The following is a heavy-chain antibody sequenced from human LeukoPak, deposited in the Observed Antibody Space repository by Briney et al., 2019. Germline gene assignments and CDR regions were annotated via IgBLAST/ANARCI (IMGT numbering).Heavy chain of an antibody. CDR1: GGTFSSYA. D-gene: IGHD2-2*01. CDR2: IIPILGIA. J-gene: IGHJ6*02. CDR3: ARDRIVVVPAARYYYYGMDV. V-gene: IGHV1-69*04. Sequence: SVKVSCKASGGTFSSYAISWVRQAPGQGLEWMGRIIPILGIANYAQKFQGRVTITADKSTSTAYMELSSLRSEDTAVYYCARDRIVVVPAARYYYYGMDVWGQGTTVTVSS.